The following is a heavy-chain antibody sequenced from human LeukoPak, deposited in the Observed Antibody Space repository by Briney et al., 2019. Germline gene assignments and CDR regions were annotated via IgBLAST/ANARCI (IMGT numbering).Heavy chain of an antibody. CDR1: GYTFTGYY. Sequence: ASVKVSCKASGYTFTGYYMHWVRQAPGQGLEWMGRINPNSGGTNYAQKFQGRVTMTRDTSISTAYMELSRLRSDDTAVYYCARDTGGGWLHEVLYYFDYWGQGTLVTVSS. CDR2: INPNSGGT. D-gene: IGHD2-8*02. J-gene: IGHJ4*02. V-gene: IGHV1-2*06. CDR3: ARDTGGGWLHEVLYYFDY.